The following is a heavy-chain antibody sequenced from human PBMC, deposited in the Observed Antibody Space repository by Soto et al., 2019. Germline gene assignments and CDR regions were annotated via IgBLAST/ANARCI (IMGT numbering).Heavy chain of an antibody. CDR2: IYPGDSDT. CDR3: ASPIIAVAGYYYYGMDV. D-gene: IGHD6-19*01. V-gene: IGHV5-51*01. J-gene: IGHJ6*02. CDR1: GYSFTSYW. Sequence: GESLKISCKGSGYSFTSYWIGWVRQMPGKGLEWMGIIYPGDSDTNYSPSFQGHVTISADKSISTAYLQWSSLKASDTAMYYCASPIIAVAGYYYYGMDVWGQGTTVTVSS.